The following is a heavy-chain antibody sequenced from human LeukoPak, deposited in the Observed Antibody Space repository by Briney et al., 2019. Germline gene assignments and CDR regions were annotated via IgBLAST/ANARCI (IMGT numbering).Heavy chain of an antibody. CDR1: GFAFSNTG. CDR2: ISPTGEGT. J-gene: IGHJ4*02. CDR3: ARDAGGAWPFAY. D-gene: IGHD4-17*01. V-gene: IGHV3-23*01. Sequence: GGSLRLSCAASGFAFSNTGMTWVRQAPGRGLECVSTISPTGEGTHYAASVKGRFTISRDNSKTTLSLEMNRLRADDTATYYCARDAGGAWPFAYWGQGTRVIVSS.